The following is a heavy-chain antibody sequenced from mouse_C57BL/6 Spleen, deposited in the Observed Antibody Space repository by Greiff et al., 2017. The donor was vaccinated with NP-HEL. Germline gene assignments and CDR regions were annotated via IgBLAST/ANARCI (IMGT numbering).Heavy chain of an antibody. J-gene: IGHJ1*03. CDR2: ISSGGDYI. V-gene: IGHV5-9-1*02. D-gene: IGHD1-1*01. CDR1: GFTFSSYA. Sequence: EVKLMESGEGLVKPGGSLKLSCAASGFTFSSYAMSWVRQTPEKRLEWVAYISSGGDYIYYADTVKGRFTISRDNARNTLYLQMSSLKSEDTAMYYCTRDYGSSWENWYFDVWGTGTTVTVSS. CDR3: TRDYGSSWENWYFDV.